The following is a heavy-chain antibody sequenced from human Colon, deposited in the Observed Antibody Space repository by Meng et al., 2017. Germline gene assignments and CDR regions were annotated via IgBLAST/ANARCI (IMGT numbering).Heavy chain of an antibody. CDR3: ARDIGVLGYTLDL. CDR2: IWYDGSKK. D-gene: IGHD3-16*02. V-gene: IGHV3-33*01. Sequence: QGKLEEAGGGVLQHGSSLRRSCVASGLSFSSHGFHWVRQAPGKGLEWVAVIWYDGSKKYYGDSVRGRFTISRDDPKSTLYLQMNSLTAEDTAIYYCARDIGVLGYTLDLWGQGTLVTVSS. J-gene: IGHJ5*02. CDR1: GLSFSSHG.